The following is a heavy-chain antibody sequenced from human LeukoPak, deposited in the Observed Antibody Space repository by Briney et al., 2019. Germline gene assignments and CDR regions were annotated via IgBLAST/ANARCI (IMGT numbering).Heavy chain of an antibody. V-gene: IGHV4-59*12. J-gene: IGHJ4*02. Sequence: SETLSLTCTVSGASISSYYWTWIRQTPGKGLEWIGYIHYTGSTNYNPSLKSRVTISVDTSKGQFSLDLTSVTAADTAVYYCARALYYYDSSGYCDYWGQGTLVTVSS. CDR2: IHYTGST. CDR3: ARALYYYDSSGYCDY. CDR1: GASISSYY. D-gene: IGHD3-22*01.